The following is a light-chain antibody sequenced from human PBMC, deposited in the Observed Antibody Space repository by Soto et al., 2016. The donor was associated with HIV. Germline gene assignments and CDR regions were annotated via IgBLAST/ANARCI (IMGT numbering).Light chain of an antibody. Sequence: DIQMTQSPSTLSASVGDRVTITCRASQSINTWLAWYQQKPGNAPKLLIYEASSLESGVPSTFSGSGFGTEFTLTISSVQPDDFAAYYCRQYKSLYTFGPGTKLEIK. CDR1: QSINTW. CDR2: EAS. CDR3: RQYKSLYT. V-gene: IGKV1-5*03. J-gene: IGKJ2*01.